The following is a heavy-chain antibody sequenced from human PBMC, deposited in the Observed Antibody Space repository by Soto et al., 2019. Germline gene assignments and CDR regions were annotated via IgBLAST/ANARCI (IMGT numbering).Heavy chain of an antibody. D-gene: IGHD3-16*01. CDR1: GFTFSSYS. J-gene: IGHJ6*03. CDR2: ILSSGASI. CDR3: ARDAGEQPARRVFYYSYMNA. V-gene: IGHV3-21*01. Sequence: GGSLRLSCAASGFTFSSYSMNWVRQAPGKGLEWVSFILSSGASIYYADSVKGRFTISRDNAKNSLYLQMNSLKDEDTAVYYWARDAGEQPARRVFYYSYMNAGGKGTRLTFP.